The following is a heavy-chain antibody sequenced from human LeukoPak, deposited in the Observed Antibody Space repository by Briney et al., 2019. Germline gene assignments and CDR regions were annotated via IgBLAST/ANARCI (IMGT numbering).Heavy chain of an antibody. CDR2: MNPNSGNT. CDR3: ARSGWSPDYYYYYMDV. Sequence: ASVKVSCKASGYTFTSYDINWVRQATGQGLECMGWMNPNSGNTGYAQKFQGRVTMTRNTSISTAYMELSSLRSEDTAVYYCARSGWSPDYYYYYMDVWGKGTTVTVSS. D-gene: IGHD6-19*01. V-gene: IGHV1-8*01. CDR1: GYTFTSYD. J-gene: IGHJ6*03.